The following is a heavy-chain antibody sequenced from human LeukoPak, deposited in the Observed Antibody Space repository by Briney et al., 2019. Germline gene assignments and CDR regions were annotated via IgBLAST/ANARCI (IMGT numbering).Heavy chain of an antibody. V-gene: IGHV4-4*02. CDR3: AREVGRGVVPAAYYNWFDP. CDR1: GGSISSSNW. Sequence: PSGTLSLTCAVSGGSISSSNWWSWVRQPPGKGLEWIGEIYHSGSTNYNPSLKSRVTISVDKSKSQFSLKLSSVTAADTAVYYCAREVGRGVVPAAYYNWFDPWGQGTLVTVSS. CDR2: IYHSGST. J-gene: IGHJ5*02. D-gene: IGHD2-2*01.